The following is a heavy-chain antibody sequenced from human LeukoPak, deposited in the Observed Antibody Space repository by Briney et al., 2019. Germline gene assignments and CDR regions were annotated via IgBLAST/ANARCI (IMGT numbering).Heavy chain of an antibody. CDR2: IGGSGGSR. D-gene: IGHD3-22*01. V-gene: IGHV3-23*01. CDR3: AKPINYYYDSSGYYLFPGFDY. Sequence: PGGSLRLSCAASRFTFSIYAMSWVRQAPGKGLEWVSAIGGSGGSRYYADSVKGRFTISRDNSKNTLYLQMNSLRAEDTAVYYCAKPINYYYDSSGYYLFPGFDYWGQGTLVTVSS. CDR1: RFTFSIYA. J-gene: IGHJ4*02.